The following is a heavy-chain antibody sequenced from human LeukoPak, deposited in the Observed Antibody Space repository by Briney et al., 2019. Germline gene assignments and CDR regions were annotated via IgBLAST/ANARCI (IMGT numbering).Heavy chain of an antibody. Sequence: ASVKVSCKASGYTFTGYYMHWVRQAPGQGLEWMGWINPNSGGTNYAQKFQGRVTMTRDTSISTAYMEPSRLRSDDTAVYYCARVVPAAQTFDYWGQGTLVTVSS. D-gene: IGHD2-2*01. V-gene: IGHV1-2*02. CDR2: INPNSGGT. CDR1: GYTFTGYY. J-gene: IGHJ4*02. CDR3: ARVVPAAQTFDY.